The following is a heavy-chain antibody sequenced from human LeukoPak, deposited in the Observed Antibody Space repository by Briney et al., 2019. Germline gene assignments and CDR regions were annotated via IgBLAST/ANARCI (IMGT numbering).Heavy chain of an antibody. V-gene: IGHV4-4*02. D-gene: IGHD5-12*01. CDR3: ARARWDGYELSLYYYYMDV. Sequence: PSETLSLTCSISGDSITSRNWWTWVRQTPEKGLEWIGEIFHTGSTNYNPSVEGRVTISVDKSKNQFSLKLSSVTAADTAMYYCARARWDGYELSLYYYYMDVWGKGTTVTVSS. CDR2: IFHTGST. CDR1: GDSITSRNW. J-gene: IGHJ6*03.